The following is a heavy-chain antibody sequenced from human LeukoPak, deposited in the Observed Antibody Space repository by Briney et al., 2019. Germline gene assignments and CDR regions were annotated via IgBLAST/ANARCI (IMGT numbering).Heavy chain of an antibody. V-gene: IGHV3-64*01. CDR2: ISSNGGST. CDR3: ARASYGYGNNWFDP. Sequence: QAGGSLRLSCAASGFTSSSYAMHWVRQAPGKGLEYVSAISSNGGSTYYANSVKGRFTISRDNSKNTVYLQMGSLGAEDMAVYYCARASYGYGNNWFDPWGQGTLVTVSS. CDR1: GFTSSSYA. D-gene: IGHD5-18*01. J-gene: IGHJ5*02.